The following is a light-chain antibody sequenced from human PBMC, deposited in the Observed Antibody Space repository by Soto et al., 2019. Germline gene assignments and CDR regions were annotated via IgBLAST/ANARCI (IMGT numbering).Light chain of an antibody. Sequence: QSVLTQPASVSGSPRQSITISCTGTNSDVGAYNYVSWFQQHPGKAPKLIIFEVSNRPSGVSHRFSGSKSGNTASLTISGLQTEDEADYYCLSYTITSILVFGGGTKVTVL. V-gene: IGLV2-14*01. CDR3: LSYTITSILV. CDR2: EVS. CDR1: NSDVGAYNY. J-gene: IGLJ3*02.